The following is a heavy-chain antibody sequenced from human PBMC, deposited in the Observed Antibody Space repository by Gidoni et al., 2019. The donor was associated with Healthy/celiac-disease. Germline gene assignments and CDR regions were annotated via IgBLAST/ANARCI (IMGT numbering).Heavy chain of an antibody. J-gene: IGHJ4*02. CDR2: ISSSSSTI. CDR1: GFTFSSYS. V-gene: IGHV3-48*01. D-gene: IGHD4-17*01. CDR3: ARTHYGDYLSPPEYYFDY. Sequence: EVQLVESGGGLVQPGGSLRLSGAASGFTFSSYSMNWVRQAPGKGLEWVSYISSSSSTIYYADSVKGRFTISRDNAKNSLYLQMNSLRAEDTAVYYCARTHYGDYLSPPEYYFDYWGQGTLVTVSS.